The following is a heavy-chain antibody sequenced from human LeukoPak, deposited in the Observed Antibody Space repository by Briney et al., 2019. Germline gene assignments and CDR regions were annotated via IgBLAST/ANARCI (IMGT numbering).Heavy chain of an antibody. D-gene: IGHD3-10*01. Sequence: GGSLRLSCAASGFTFSSYAMSWVRQAPGKGLEWVAVIWYDGSNKYYADSVKGRFTISRDNSKNTLYLQMNSLRAEDTAVYYCARDLMVRGAYYYYGMDVWGQGTTVTVSS. CDR2: IWYDGSNK. CDR1: GFTFSSYA. CDR3: ARDLMVRGAYYYYGMDV. J-gene: IGHJ6*02. V-gene: IGHV3-33*08.